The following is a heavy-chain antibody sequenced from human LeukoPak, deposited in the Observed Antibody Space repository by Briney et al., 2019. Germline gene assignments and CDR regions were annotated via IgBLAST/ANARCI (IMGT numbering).Heavy chain of an antibody. CDR3: ARSGYTYGFDY. V-gene: IGHV4-30-2*01. Sequence: PSQTLSLTCAVSGGSISSGGYSWSWIRQPPGKGLEWIGYIYSSGSTSYNPSPKSRVTMSVDRSTNQFSLNLSSATAADTAVYYCARSGYTYGFDYWRQGTLVTVSS. J-gene: IGHJ4*02. D-gene: IGHD5-18*01. CDR2: IYSSGST. CDR1: GGSISSGGYS.